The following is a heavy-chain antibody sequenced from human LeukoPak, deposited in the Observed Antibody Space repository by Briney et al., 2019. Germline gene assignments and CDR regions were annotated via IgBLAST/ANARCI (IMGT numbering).Heavy chain of an antibody. V-gene: IGHV3-15*07. J-gene: IGHJ5*02. CDR2: IRSNSDGGTI. CDR1: GFTFSNAW. D-gene: IGHD3-22*01. CDR3: ATDFYDST. Sequence: GGSLRLSCATSGFTFSNAWMNWVRQAPGKGLEWVGRIRSNSDGGTIDYAAPVKGRFTLSRGDSKTTLYLQMNSLQTEDTAVYYCATDFYDSTWGQGTLVTVSS.